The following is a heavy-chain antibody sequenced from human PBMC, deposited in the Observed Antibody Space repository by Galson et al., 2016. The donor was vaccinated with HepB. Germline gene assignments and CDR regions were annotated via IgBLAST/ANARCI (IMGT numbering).Heavy chain of an antibody. Sequence: TLSLTCSVSGGSISSPVHSWHWIRQRPGNGLEWIGYIYDSGSTNYTPSLMSRISISIDTSKMHFSLKLTSVTAADTAIYYCARGRGPYCSGGRCFSGNWFDSWGQGTLVTVSS. D-gene: IGHD2-15*01. CDR2: IYDSGST. CDR1: GGSISSPVHS. J-gene: IGHJ5*01. V-gene: IGHV4-31*03. CDR3: ARGRGPYCSGGRCFSGNWFDS.